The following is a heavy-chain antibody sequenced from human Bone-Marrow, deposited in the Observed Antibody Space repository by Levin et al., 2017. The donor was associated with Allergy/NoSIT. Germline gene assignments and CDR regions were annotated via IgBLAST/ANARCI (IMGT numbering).Heavy chain of an antibody. D-gene: IGHD2-21*02. Sequence: GESLKISCAASGFTVSSHYMSWVRQAPGKGLEWVSVIYSGGSTYYADSVKGRFTISRDNSKNTLYLQMNSLRAEDTAVYYCARANSQLAYCGGDCYIWGQGTLVTVSS. J-gene: IGHJ4*02. CDR3: ARANSQLAYCGGDCYI. CDR2: IYSGGST. CDR1: GFTVSSHY. V-gene: IGHV3-66*01.